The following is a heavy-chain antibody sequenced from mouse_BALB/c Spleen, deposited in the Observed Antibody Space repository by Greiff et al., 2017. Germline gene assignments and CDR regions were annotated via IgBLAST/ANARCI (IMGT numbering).Heavy chain of an antibody. Sequence: QVQLQQSGAELAKPGASVKMSCKASGYTFTSYWMHWVKQRPGQGLEWIGYINPSTGYTEYNQKFKDKATLTADKSSSTAYMQLSSLTSEDSAVYYCARLGLDYAMDYWGQGTSVTVSS. CDR3: ARLGLDYAMDY. D-gene: IGHD3-1*01. CDR2: INPSTGYT. J-gene: IGHJ4*01. V-gene: IGHV1-7*01. CDR1: GYTFTSYW.